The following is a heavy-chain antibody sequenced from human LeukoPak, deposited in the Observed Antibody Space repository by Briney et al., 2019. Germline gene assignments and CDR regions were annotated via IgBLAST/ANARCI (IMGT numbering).Heavy chain of an antibody. D-gene: IGHD2-2*01. V-gene: IGHV4-4*07. CDR2: IYTSGST. J-gene: IGHJ4*02. CDR1: GASISSYY. CDR3: ARLSADSSSSRGFDY. Sequence: SETLSLTCTVSGASISSYYWTWIRQPAGKGLEWIGRIYTSGSTNYNPSLKSRVALSVDTSKNQFSLKLSSVTAADTAVYYCARLSADSSSSRGFDYWGQGTLVTVSS.